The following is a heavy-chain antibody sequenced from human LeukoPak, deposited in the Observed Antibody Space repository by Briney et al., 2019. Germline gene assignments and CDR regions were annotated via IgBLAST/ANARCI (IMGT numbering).Heavy chain of an antibody. Sequence: GESLKISCKGSGYSFTTYWISWVRQMPGKGLEWMERIDPSDSYNTYSPSFQGHFTIPADKSISTAYPQWSSLKAPDTAMSYCARPEAGYCGQGSLVTASS. V-gene: IGHV5-10-1*01. D-gene: IGHD6-19*01. CDR1: GYSFTTYW. CDR3: ARPEAGY. CDR2: IDPSDSYN. J-gene: IGHJ4*02.